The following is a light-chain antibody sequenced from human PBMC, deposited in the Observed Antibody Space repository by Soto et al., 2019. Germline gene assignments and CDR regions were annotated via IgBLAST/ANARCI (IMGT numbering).Light chain of an antibody. V-gene: IGKV3-20*01. CDR1: QSVSTPY. Sequence: ENVLTQSPGTLSLSPGERATLSCRASQSVSTPYLAWYQQKPGQAPRLLIYSTSTRASGIADRFSGSGSGTDLSLAINSLEPEDFAVYYCQQYGSSLWTFGQGTKVEIK. CDR3: QQYGSSLWT. CDR2: STS. J-gene: IGKJ1*01.